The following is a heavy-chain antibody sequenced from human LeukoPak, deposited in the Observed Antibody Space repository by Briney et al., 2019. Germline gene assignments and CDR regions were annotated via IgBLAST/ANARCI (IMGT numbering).Heavy chain of an antibody. D-gene: IGHD1-1*01. V-gene: IGHV3-23*01. CDR1: GFTFSSYA. Sequence: GGSLRLSCAASGFTFSSYAMNWVRQAPGKGLEWVSAFSGDGGSTYYADSVKGRFTISRDNSKNTLYLQMNSLRADDTAVYHCAKGTSSYPDHLDSWGQGTLVAVSS. J-gene: IGHJ4*02. CDR3: AKGTSSYPDHLDS. CDR2: FSGDGGST.